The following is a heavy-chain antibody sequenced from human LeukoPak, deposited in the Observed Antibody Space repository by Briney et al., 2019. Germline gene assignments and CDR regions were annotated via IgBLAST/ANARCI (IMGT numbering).Heavy chain of an antibody. CDR3: SISYVPGKDAYFDL. J-gene: IGHJ5*02. CDR2: IRNRPKSYTT. CDR1: GITFTDHY. D-gene: IGHD3-10*02. Sequence: GGSLRLSCATSGITFTDHYMDWARQAPGKGLDWVARIRNRPKSYTTEYAAPVKGRFTISRDDSKSSLFLQMSGLRTEDTAMYYCSISYVPGKDAYFDLRGQGTLVTVSS. V-gene: IGHV3-72*01.